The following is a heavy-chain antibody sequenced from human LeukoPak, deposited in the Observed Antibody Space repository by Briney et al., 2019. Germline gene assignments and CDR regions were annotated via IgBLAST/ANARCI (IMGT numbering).Heavy chain of an antibody. CDR1: GGSISGYY. J-gene: IGHJ4*02. D-gene: IGHD5-24*01. V-gene: IGHV4-59*01. Sequence: SETLSLTCTVSGGSISGYYWSWIRQPPGKGLEWIGWIHYSGSTNYNPSLKSRVTISEDTSKNQFSLKLSSVTAADTAVYYCAREGGDGFDFDYWGQGTLVTVSS. CDR2: IHYSGST. CDR3: AREGGDGFDFDY.